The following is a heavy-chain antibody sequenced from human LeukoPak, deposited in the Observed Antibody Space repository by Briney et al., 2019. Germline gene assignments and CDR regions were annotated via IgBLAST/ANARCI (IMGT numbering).Heavy chain of an antibody. J-gene: IGHJ4*02. CDR1: GXSISSYY. CDR3: ARDKFTYGY. CDR2: IYYSGST. V-gene: IGHV4-59*01. D-gene: IGHD4-17*01. Sequence: PSETLSLTCTVSGXSISSYYGSWIRQPPGKGLEWIGYIYYSGSTNYNPSLKSRVTISVDTSKNQFSLKLSSVTAADTAVYYCARDKFTYGYWGQGTLVTVSS.